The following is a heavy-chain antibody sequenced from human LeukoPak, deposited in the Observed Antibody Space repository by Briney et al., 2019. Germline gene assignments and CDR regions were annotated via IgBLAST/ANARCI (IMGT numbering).Heavy chain of an antibody. D-gene: IGHD3-22*01. Sequence: SETLSLTCVVSDFSISSGHYWGWIRQPPGEGLEWIGSIFHNRSNYYTPSLQRRVPILVDNSKNQFSPLLSRVATAATAGYFCARSTFSHASTGGYDYWGQGILVTVSS. V-gene: IGHV4-38-2*01. CDR3: ARSTFSHASTGGYDY. J-gene: IGHJ4*02. CDR2: IFHNRSN. CDR1: DFSISSGHY.